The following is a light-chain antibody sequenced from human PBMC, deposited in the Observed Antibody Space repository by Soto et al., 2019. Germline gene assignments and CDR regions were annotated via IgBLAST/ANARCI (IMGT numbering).Light chain of an antibody. CDR1: SSDVGGYNY. Sequence: QSVLTQPASVSGSPGQLITISCTGTSSDVGGYNYVSWYQQHPGKAPKLMIYDVSNRPSGVSNRFSGSKSGNTASLTISGLQAEDEADYYCSSYTSSSTYVFRTGTRSSS. V-gene: IGLV2-14*01. CDR2: DVS. CDR3: SSYTSSSTYV. J-gene: IGLJ1*01.